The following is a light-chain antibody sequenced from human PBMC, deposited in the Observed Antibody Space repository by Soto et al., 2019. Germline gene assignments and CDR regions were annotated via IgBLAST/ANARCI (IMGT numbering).Light chain of an antibody. J-gene: IGKJ5*01. V-gene: IGKV1-39*01. CDR1: QSISSH. CDR3: QQSYSNSIT. CDR2: AAS. Sequence: DIQMTQSPSSLSASIGDRITITCRASQSISSHLYWFQQKPGQAPKLLIYAASSFQSGVPSRFSGSGSGTDFTLTISSLQPEDFAAYYCQQSYSNSITFGQGTRLEIK.